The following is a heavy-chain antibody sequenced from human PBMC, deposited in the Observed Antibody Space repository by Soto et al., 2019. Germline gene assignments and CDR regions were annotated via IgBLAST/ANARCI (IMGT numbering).Heavy chain of an antibody. Sequence: SETLSLTCAVSGYSISSGYYWGWIRLPPGKGLEWIGSIYDSGSTYYNPSLKSRVTISVDTSKNQFSLKLSSVTAADTAVYYCARACGGDCYSAGNYFDYWGQGTLVTVSS. CDR1: GYSISSGYY. CDR3: ARACGGDCYSAGNYFDY. CDR2: IYDSGST. V-gene: IGHV4-38-2*01. J-gene: IGHJ4*02. D-gene: IGHD2-21*02.